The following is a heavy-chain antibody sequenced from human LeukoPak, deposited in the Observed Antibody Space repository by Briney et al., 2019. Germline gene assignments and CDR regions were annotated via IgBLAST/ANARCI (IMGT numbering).Heavy chain of an antibody. J-gene: IGHJ6*03. CDR1: GGSFSGYY. V-gene: IGHV4-34*01. D-gene: IGHD3-22*01. Sequence: SETLSLTCAVYGGSFSGYYWSWIRQPPGKGLEWIGEINHSGSTDYNPSPKSRVTISVDTSKNQFSLKLSSVTAADTAVYYCARSSEGRYYYDSSGYSYFYYYMDVWGKGTTVTISS. CDR2: INHSGST. CDR3: ARSSEGRYYYDSSGYSYFYYYMDV.